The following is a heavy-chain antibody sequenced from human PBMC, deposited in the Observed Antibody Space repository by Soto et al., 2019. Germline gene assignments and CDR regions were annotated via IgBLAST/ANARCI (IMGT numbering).Heavy chain of an antibody. Sequence: PSETLSLTCTVSGGSISSYYWSWIRQPPGKGLEWIGYIYYSGSTNYNPSLKSRVTISVDTSKNQFSLKLSSVTAADTAVYYCARDMLDYSSSPGPGWFAPWAQGTLVTSPQ. CDR2: IYYSGST. CDR3: ARDMLDYSSSPGPGWFAP. CDR1: GGSISSYY. D-gene: IGHD6-6*01. V-gene: IGHV4-59*01. J-gene: IGHJ5*02.